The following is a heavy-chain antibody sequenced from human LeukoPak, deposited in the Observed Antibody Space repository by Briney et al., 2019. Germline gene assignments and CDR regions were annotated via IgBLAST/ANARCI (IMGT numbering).Heavy chain of an antibody. Sequence: AGGSLRVSCSASGFPFSSYAMHWVRQAPGKGLEYVSAISDSGGSTYYADSVKGRFTISRDNSKNTLYLQMSSLRAEDTAVYFCVRGYSFGPYGMDVWGQGTTVTVSS. D-gene: IGHD2-15*01. CDR1: GFPFSSYA. CDR3: VRGYSFGPYGMDV. CDR2: ISDSGGST. J-gene: IGHJ6*02. V-gene: IGHV3-64D*09.